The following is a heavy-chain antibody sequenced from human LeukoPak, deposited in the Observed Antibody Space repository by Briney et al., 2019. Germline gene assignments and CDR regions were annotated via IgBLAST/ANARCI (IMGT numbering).Heavy chain of an antibody. V-gene: IGHV1-8*01. D-gene: IGHD1-26*01. CDR3: ARGVGVGAVLYYYYYYYMDV. J-gene: IGHJ6*03. CDR1: GYTFTSYD. CDR2: MNPNSGNT. Sequence: ASVKVSCKASGYTFTSYDINWVRQDTGQGLEWMGWMNPNSGNTGYAQKFQGRVTMTRNTSISTAYMELSSLRSEDTAVYYCARGVGVGAVLYYYYYYYMDVWGKGTTVTVSS.